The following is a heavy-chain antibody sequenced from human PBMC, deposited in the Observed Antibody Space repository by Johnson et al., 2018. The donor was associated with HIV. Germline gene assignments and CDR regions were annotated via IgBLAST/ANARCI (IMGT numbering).Heavy chain of an antibody. CDR2: ISYDGNNK. J-gene: IGHJ3*02. CDR3: ARTRSGWAHDAFDI. CDR1: GFTFSTYA. D-gene: IGHD6-19*01. V-gene: IGHV3-30*03. Sequence: QVQLVESGGGVVQPGRSLRLSCTASGFTFSTYAMHWVRRAPGKGLEWVAFISYDGNNKYYADSVTGRFTFSRDNSKNTLYLQMNSLRAEDTAVYYCARTRSGWAHDAFDIWGQGTMVTVSS.